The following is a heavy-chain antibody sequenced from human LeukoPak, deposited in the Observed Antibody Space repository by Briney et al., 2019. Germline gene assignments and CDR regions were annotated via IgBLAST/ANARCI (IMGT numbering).Heavy chain of an antibody. D-gene: IGHD7-27*01. CDR2: INQDGSEI. Sequence: PGGSLRLSRAGSGFPFTSYWMNWVRQSPGKGLEWVANINQDGSEIYYADSVKGRFTLSRDNAENSVYLQMNNLRAEETAVYYCATLNWGNLDFWGQGTQVTVSS. J-gene: IGHJ4*02. CDR3: ATLNWGNLDF. V-gene: IGHV3-7*01. CDR1: GFPFTSYW.